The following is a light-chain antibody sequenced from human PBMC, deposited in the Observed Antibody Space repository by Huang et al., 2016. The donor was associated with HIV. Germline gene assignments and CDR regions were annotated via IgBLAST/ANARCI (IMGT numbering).Light chain of an antibody. CDR1: QSPDKGF. CDR3: HHYGATQWA. Sequence: ELVLTQSPGTLSSSPGGAAVISCRASQSPDKGFLAWYRQKPGQAPELLIFDASKRPSAIPDRFVGRGSGTDFSLTINGLDPEDFAFYFCHHYGATQWAFGRGTRVEMK. J-gene: IGKJ1*01. V-gene: IGKV3-20*01. CDR2: DAS.